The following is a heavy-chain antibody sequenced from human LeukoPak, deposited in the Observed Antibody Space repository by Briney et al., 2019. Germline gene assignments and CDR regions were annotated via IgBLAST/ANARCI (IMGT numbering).Heavy chain of an antibody. CDR3: AKDDGWLHYYH. Sequence: GGSLRLSCAASGFTFSSYSMNWVRQAPGKGLEWVSYISSSGSTIYYADSVKGRFTISRDNSKDTVSLQMHSLRAEDTATYYCAKDDGWLHYYHWGQGTLVTVSS. D-gene: IGHD3-10*01. CDR1: GFTFSSYS. CDR2: ISSSGSTI. J-gene: IGHJ4*02. V-gene: IGHV3-48*01.